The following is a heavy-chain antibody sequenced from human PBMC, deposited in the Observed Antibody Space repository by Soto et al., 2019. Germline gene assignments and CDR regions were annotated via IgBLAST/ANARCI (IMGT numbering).Heavy chain of an antibody. Sequence: SETLSLTCTVAGGSISSGGYYWSWIRQHPGKGLEWIGYIYYSGSTYYNPSLKSRVTISVDTSKNQFSLKLSSVTAADTAVYYCATSPRIVVVTATPYYYGMDVWGQGTTVTVSS. CDR1: GGSISSGGYY. CDR3: ATSPRIVVVTATPYYYGMDV. CDR2: IYYSGST. D-gene: IGHD2-21*02. V-gene: IGHV4-31*03. J-gene: IGHJ6*02.